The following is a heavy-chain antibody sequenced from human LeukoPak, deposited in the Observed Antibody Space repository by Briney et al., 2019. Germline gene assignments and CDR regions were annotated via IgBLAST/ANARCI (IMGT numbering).Heavy chain of an antibody. CDR2: ISGSGGST. Sequence: PGGSLRLSCAASGFTFSSYAMSWVRQAPGKGLEWVSAISGSGGSTYYADSVKGRFTISRDNSKNTLYLQMNSLRAEDTAVYYCAKSVGGRPAAIEPNFDYWGQGTLVTVSS. CDR3: AKSVGGRPAAIEPNFDY. CDR1: GFTFSSYA. D-gene: IGHD2-2*01. V-gene: IGHV3-23*01. J-gene: IGHJ4*02.